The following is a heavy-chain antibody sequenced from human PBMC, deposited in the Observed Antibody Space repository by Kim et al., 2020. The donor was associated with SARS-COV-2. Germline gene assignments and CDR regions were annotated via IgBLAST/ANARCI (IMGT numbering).Heavy chain of an antibody. CDR3: ARANSNHNWFDP. Sequence: GGSLRLSCAASGFTFSSYGMHWVRQAPGKGLKWVAVIWYDGSNKYYADSVKDRFTISRDNSKNTLYLQMNSLRAEDTAVYYCARANSNHNWFDPWGQGTLVTVSS. D-gene: IGHD4-4*01. J-gene: IGHJ5*02. CDR1: GFTFSSYG. V-gene: IGHV3-33*01. CDR2: IWYDGSNK.